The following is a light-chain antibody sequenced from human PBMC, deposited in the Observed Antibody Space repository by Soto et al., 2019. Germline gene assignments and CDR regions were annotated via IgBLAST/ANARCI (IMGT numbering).Light chain of an antibody. CDR3: QQFGGSPPSWT. CDR2: GAS. Sequence: ESVLTQSPGTLSLSPGERATLSCRASQSVSSNSLAWYQQKPGQAPRLLIYGASSRPTGTPDRFSGSESGTDFTLTISRLEPEDFAVYYCQQFGGSPPSWTFGQGTKVEI. V-gene: IGKV3-20*01. J-gene: IGKJ1*01. CDR1: QSVSSNS.